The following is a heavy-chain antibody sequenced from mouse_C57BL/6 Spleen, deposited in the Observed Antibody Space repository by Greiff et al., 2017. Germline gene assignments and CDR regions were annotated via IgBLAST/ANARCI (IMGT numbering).Heavy chain of an antibody. V-gene: IGHV1-82*01. CDR3: AKGASNTLYAMDY. J-gene: IGHJ4*01. Sequence: QVQLQQSGPELVKPGASVKISCKASGYAFSSSWMNWVKQRPGKGLEWIGRIYPGDGDTNYNGKFKGKATLTADKSSSTAYMQLSSLTSEDSAVYFCAKGASNTLYAMDYWGQGTSVTVSS. CDR2: IYPGDGDT. D-gene: IGHD6-2*01. CDR1: GYAFSSSW.